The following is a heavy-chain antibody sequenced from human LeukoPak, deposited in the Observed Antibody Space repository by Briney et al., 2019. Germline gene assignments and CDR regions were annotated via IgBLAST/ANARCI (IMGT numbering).Heavy chain of an antibody. D-gene: IGHD6-13*01. CDR3: ARKPPYSSSWYFDY. V-gene: IGHV4-59*01. CDR1: GGSISSYY. Sequence: SETLSLTCTVSGGSISSYYWSWIRQPPGKGLEWIGYIYYSGSTNYNPSLKSRVTISVDTPKNQFSLKLSSVTAADTAVYYCARKPPYSSSWYFDYWGQGTLVTVSS. J-gene: IGHJ4*02. CDR2: IYYSGST.